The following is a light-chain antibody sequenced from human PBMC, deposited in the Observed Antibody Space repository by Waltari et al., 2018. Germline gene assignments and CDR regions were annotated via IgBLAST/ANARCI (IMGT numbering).Light chain of an antibody. V-gene: IGLV4-69*01. CDR3: QTGGHGTWV. CDR1: SGHSTNV. CDR2: INSDGSH. J-gene: IGLJ3*02. Sequence: QLVLTQSPSASASLGASVKLTCPLASGHSTNVIAWLQQQPEKGPRYLMKINSDGSHVKGDEIPDRFSGSGSGAERYLTISSLQSEVEADYYCQTGGHGTWVFGGGTKLTVL.